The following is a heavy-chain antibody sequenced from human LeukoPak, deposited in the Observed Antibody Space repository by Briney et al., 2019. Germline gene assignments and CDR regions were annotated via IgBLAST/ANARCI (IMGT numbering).Heavy chain of an antibody. CDR3: ARDGPGDVGFDY. CDR2: ISHSGNT. J-gene: IGHJ4*02. V-gene: IGHV4-59*01. D-gene: IGHD7-27*01. CDR1: GGSISSYD. Sequence: SETLSLTCTVSGGSISSYDWSWIRQPPGRGLEWIAYISHSGNTNYNPSLKSRVTISADTSKNQFSLKLTSVTAADTAVYYCARDGPGDVGFDYWGQGTLVTVSS.